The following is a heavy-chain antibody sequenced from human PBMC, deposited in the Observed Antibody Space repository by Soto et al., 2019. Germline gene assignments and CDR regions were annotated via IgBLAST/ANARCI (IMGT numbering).Heavy chain of an antibody. J-gene: IGHJ5*02. CDR1: GFSFSSYS. CDR2: ISSSTSYI. D-gene: IGHD2-15*01. CDR3: ARGDTGYCSGGTCYWFAP. V-gene: IGHV3-21*01. Sequence: EVQLVESGGGLVKPGGSLRLSCAASGFSFSSYSMNWVRQAPGKGLEWVSCISSSTSYINYADSVKGRFTISRDNAKKSLNLQMNSLRAEDTAVYYCARGDTGYCSGGTCYWFAPWGQGTLVTVSS.